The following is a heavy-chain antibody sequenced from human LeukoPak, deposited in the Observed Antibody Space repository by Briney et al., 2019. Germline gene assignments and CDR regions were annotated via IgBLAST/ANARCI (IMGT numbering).Heavy chain of an antibody. Sequence: GGSLRLSCAASGFTFSSYAMSWVRQAPGKGLEWVSYISSSSTIYYADSVKGRFTISRDNAKNSLYLQMNSLRAEDTAVYYCARDERWGTTVDYWGQGTLVTVSS. CDR3: ARDERWGTTVDY. J-gene: IGHJ4*02. V-gene: IGHV3-48*01. CDR1: GFTFSSYA. CDR2: ISSSSTI. D-gene: IGHD4-17*01.